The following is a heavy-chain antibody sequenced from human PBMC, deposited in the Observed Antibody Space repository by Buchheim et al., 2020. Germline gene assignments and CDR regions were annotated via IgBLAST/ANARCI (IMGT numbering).Heavy chain of an antibody. J-gene: IGHJ5*02. CDR3: ARVGYYDSSGYYGVNWFDP. D-gene: IGHD3-22*01. V-gene: IGHV4-59*01. Sequence: QVQLQESGPGLVKPSETLSLTCTVSGGSISSYYWSWIRQPPGKGLEWIGYIYYSGSTNYNPSLKSRVTISVDTSKNQFSLKLSSVTAADTAVYYCARVGYYDSSGYYGVNWFDPWGQGTL. CDR1: GGSISSYY. CDR2: IYYSGST.